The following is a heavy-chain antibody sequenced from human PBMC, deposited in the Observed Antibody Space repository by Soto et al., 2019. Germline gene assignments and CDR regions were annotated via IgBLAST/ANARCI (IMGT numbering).Heavy chain of an antibody. CDR2: IVPFVGIT. CDR1: GGSFSNYA. Sequence: QVQLVQSGAEVKKPGSSVKVSCKASGGSFSNYALNWVRQAPGQGLEWMGRIVPFVGITKYAQKFQGRVTITADNSTSPAYMELSSLSSEDTAVYYCAREMGATNDYWGQGTLVTVSS. D-gene: IGHD1-26*01. J-gene: IGHJ4*02. V-gene: IGHV1-69*04. CDR3: AREMGATNDY.